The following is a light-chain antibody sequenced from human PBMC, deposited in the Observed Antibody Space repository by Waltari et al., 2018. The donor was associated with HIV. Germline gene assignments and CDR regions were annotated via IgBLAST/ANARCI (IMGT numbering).Light chain of an antibody. CDR1: SSNIGSNT. J-gene: IGLJ2*01. Sequence: QSVLTQPPSASGTPGQRVTISCSGSSSNIGSNTVNWYQQLPGTAPKLLIYSNNLRPSGVADRFSGSKSGTSASLAISGLQSDDEADYYCAAWDDSLNGVVFGGGTKLTVL. CDR3: AAWDDSLNGVV. CDR2: SNN. V-gene: IGLV1-44*01.